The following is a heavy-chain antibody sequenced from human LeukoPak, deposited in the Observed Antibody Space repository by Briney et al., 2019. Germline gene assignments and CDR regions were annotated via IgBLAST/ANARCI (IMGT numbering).Heavy chain of an antibody. D-gene: IGHD3-22*01. CDR3: ARRRSYDSSGYYSDAFDI. CDR1: GYSISSGYY. V-gene: IGHV4-38-2*02. J-gene: IGHJ3*02. CDR2: IYYSGST. Sequence: SETLSLTCTVSGYSISSGYYWGWIRQPPGKGLEWIGSIYYSGSTYYNPSLKSRVTISVDTSKNQFSLKLSSVTAADTAVYYCARRRSYDSSGYYSDAFDIWGQGTMVTVSS.